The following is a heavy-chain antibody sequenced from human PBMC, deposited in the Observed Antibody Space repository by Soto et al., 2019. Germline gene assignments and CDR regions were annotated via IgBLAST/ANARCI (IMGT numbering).Heavy chain of an antibody. V-gene: IGHV4-31*03. CDR2: IYYSGST. CDR3: ARATDYVWGSYRSRNFDY. D-gene: IGHD3-16*02. J-gene: IGHJ4*02. CDR1: GGSISSGGYY. Sequence: QVQLQESGPGLVKPTQTLSLTCTVSGGSISSGGYYWSWIRQHPGKGLEWIGYIYYSGSTYYNPSLKSRVTISVDTSKNQFPLKLSSVTAADTAVYYCARATDYVWGSYRSRNFDYRGQGTLVTVSS.